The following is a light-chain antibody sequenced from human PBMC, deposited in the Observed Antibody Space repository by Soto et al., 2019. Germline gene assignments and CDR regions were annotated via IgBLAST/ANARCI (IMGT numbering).Light chain of an antibody. V-gene: IGKV1D-12*01. CDR2: AAS. Sequence: DIQMTQSPSSVSASVGDRVTFTCRASQAISGWLAWYQQKPGRAPTLLIYAASTLENGVPSRFSGSGSGSDDTLTICSLQPEDSATKFCKQADCFPAITFGQGTRLEIK. CDR1: QAISGW. CDR3: KQADCFPAIT. J-gene: IGKJ5*01.